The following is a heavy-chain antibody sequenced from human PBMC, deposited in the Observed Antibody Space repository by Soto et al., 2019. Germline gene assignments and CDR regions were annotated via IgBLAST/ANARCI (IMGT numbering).Heavy chain of an antibody. CDR2: IYYSGST. CDR1: GGSVSSGSYY. D-gene: IGHD1-26*01. CDR3: ARATLGANDY. Sequence: QVQLQESGPGLVKPSETLSLTCTVSGGSVSSGSYYWSWIRKPPGKGLEWIGYIYYSGSTNYNPSRKSRVTLSVDTAKNQFALKLSSVTAADTAVYYGARATLGANDYWGQGTLVTVSS. V-gene: IGHV4-61*01. J-gene: IGHJ4*02.